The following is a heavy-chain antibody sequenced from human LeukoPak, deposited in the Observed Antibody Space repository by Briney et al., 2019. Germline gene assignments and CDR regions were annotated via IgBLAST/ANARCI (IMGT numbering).Heavy chain of an antibody. D-gene: IGHD6-19*01. CDR2: ISWNSGSI. CDR3: AKDTDSSGWFYFDY. CDR1: GFTFDDYA. V-gene: IGHV3-9*01. J-gene: IGHJ4*02. Sequence: GGSLRLSCAASGFTFDDYAMHWVRQAPGKGLEWVSGISWNSGSIGYADSVKGRFTTSRDNAKNSLYLQMNSLRAEDTALYYCAKDTDSSGWFYFDYWGQGTLVTVSS.